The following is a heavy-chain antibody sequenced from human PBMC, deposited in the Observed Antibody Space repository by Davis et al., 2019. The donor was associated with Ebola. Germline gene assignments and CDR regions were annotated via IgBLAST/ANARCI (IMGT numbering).Heavy chain of an antibody. J-gene: IGHJ5*02. CDR1: GGSISSSY. CDR2: ITYSGST. D-gene: IGHD3-10*01. V-gene: IGHV4-59*08. CDR3: ARSYYYGSGSYSVYWFDP. Sequence: MPSETLSLTCTVSGGSISSSYWCWIRQPPGKGLEWIGHITYSGSTNYNPSLKSRVTMSVDTSKNQFSLKLSAVTAADTAVYYCARSYYYGSGSYSVYWFDPWGQGTLVTVSS.